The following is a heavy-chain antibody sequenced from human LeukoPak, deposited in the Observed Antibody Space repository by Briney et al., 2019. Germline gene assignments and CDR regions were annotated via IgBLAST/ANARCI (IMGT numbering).Heavy chain of an antibody. CDR1: GGSISSSNW. J-gene: IGHJ6*03. Sequence: SETLSLTCAVSGGSISSSNWWSWVRQPPGKGLEWIGEIYHSGSTNYNPSLKSRVTISVDTSKNQFSLKLSSVTAADTAVYYCASSREPGDYYYMDVWGKGTTVTVSS. V-gene: IGHV4-4*02. D-gene: IGHD1-26*01. CDR3: ASSREPGDYYYMDV. CDR2: IYHSGST.